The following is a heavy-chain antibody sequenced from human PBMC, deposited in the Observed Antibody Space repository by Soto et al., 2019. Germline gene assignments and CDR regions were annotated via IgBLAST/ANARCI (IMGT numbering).Heavy chain of an antibody. CDR1: GVTFSSYA. Sequence: GGSLRLACAASGVTFSSYAMSWVRQAPGKGLEWVSAVSGSGGSTYYGDSVKGRFTISRDNSKNTLYLQMNSLTVDDTAVYFCAKWGFCSGGSCYPPDYWGQGTLVTVSS. CDR2: VSGSGGST. J-gene: IGHJ4*02. CDR3: AKWGFCSGGSCYPPDY. D-gene: IGHD2-15*01. V-gene: IGHV3-23*01.